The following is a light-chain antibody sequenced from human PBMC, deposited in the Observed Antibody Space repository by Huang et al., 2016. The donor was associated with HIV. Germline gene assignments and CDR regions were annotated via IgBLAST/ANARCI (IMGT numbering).Light chain of an antibody. V-gene: IGKV1-33*01. CDR1: QDISNY. Sequence: DIQMTQSPSSLSASVGDRVTITCQASQDISNYLNWYQQKPGKAPMLLSYDASNLETGVPSRFSGSGSGTDFTFTISSLQPEDIATYYCQQYDNLPYTFGQGTKLEIK. CDR2: DAS. CDR3: QQYDNLPYT. J-gene: IGKJ2*01.